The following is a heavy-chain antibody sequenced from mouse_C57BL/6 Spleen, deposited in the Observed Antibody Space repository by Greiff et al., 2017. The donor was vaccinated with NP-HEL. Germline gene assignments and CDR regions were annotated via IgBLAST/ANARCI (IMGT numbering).Heavy chain of an antibody. CDR1: GYTFTSYW. J-gene: IGHJ3*01. V-gene: IGHV1-52*01. CDR2: IDPSDSET. Sequence: QVQLQQPGAELVRPGSSVKLSCKASGYTFTSYWMHWVKQRPIQGLEWIGNIDPSDSETHYNQKFKDKATLTVDKSSSTAYMQLSSLTSEDSAVYYCARGEYDYDGGSFAYWGQGTLVTVSA. CDR3: ARGEYDYDGGSFAY. D-gene: IGHD2-4*01.